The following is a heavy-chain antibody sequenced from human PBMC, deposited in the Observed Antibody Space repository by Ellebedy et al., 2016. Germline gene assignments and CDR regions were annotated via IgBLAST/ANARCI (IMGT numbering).Heavy chain of an antibody. Sequence: GGSLRLXXAASGFTFSSYDMHWVRQAAGKGLEWVSAIGTAGDTYYPGSVKGRFTVSRDNAKNSLFLQMNSLGAEDTAVYYCAKGWTIGYCSSTSCSTPFDYWGQGTLVTVSS. D-gene: IGHD2-2*01. J-gene: IGHJ4*02. CDR1: GFTFSSYD. V-gene: IGHV3-13*01. CDR2: IGTAGDT. CDR3: AKGWTIGYCSSTSCSTPFDY.